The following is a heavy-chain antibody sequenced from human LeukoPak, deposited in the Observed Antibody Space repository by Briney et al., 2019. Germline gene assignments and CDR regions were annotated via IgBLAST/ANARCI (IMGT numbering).Heavy chain of an antibody. J-gene: IGHJ4*02. CDR3: AKEIWPTVTTPGWTYFDY. CDR2: IRYDGSNK. V-gene: IGHV3-30*02. D-gene: IGHD4-17*01. Sequence: PGGSLRLSCAASRFTFSSYGMHWVRQAPGKGLEWVAFIRYDGSNKYYADSVNGRFTISRDNSKNTLYLQMNSLRAEDTAVYYCAKEIWPTVTTPGWTYFDYWGQGALVTVSS. CDR1: RFTFSSYG.